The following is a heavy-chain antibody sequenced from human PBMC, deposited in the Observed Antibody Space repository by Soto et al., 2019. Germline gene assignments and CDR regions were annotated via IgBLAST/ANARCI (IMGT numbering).Heavy chain of an antibody. CDR3: ARGDSNSWSDY. CDR1: GFTFRSYA. J-gene: IGHJ4*02. Sequence: QVQLVESGGGVVQPGRSLRLSCAASGFTFRSYAMDWVRQAPGKGLEWVAVISYDGTNKYYADSVKGRFTISRDNSKNTLSQQMNSRRAEGTAVYYCARGDSNSWSDYWGQGNLVTVSS. CDR2: ISYDGTNK. V-gene: IGHV3-30*01. D-gene: IGHD6-13*01.